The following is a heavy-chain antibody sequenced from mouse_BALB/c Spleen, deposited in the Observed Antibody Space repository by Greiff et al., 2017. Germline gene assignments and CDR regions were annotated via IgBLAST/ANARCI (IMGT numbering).Heavy chain of an antibody. J-gene: IGHJ1*01. CDR1: GYTFTSYT. CDR2: INPSSGYT. Sequence: QVQLQQSAAELARPGASVKMSCKASGYTFTSYTMHWVKQRPGQGLEWIGYINPSSGYTEYNQKFKDKTTLTADKSSSTAYMQLSSLTSEDSAVYYCAREGYYGYEGYFDGWGAGTTVTVAS. D-gene: IGHD2-2*01. CDR3: AREGYYGYEGYFDG. V-gene: IGHV1-4*02.